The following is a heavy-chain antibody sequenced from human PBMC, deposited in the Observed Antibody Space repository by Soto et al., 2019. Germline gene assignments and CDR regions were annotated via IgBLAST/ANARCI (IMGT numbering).Heavy chain of an antibody. Sequence: QVQLVQYGAEVKKPGSSVKVSGTASGGTFSSYAISWVLQAPGQGLEWMGGIIPIFGTANYAQKCQGRVTITGEESASTAYMELSSLRSEDTAVYYCARGHSSGWYSLDYWGQGTLVTVSS. CDR1: GGTFSSYA. V-gene: IGHV1-69*01. CDR3: ARGHSSGWYSLDY. J-gene: IGHJ4*02. D-gene: IGHD6-19*01. CDR2: IIPIFGTA.